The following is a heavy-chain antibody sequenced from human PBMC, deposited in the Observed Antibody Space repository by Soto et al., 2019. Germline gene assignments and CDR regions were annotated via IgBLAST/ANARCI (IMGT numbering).Heavy chain of an antibody. D-gene: IGHD4-17*01. V-gene: IGHV4-59*08. CDR1: GDSISSYY. CDR3: ARHETLNGDYDY. CDR2: IHYSGST. J-gene: IGHJ4*02. Sequence: PSETLSLTCTVSGDSISSYYWSWIRQPPGKGLEWIGYIHYSGSTNYNPSLKSRVTISVDTSKNQFSLRLSSVTAADTAVYYCARHETLNGDYDYWGQGTLVTVFS.